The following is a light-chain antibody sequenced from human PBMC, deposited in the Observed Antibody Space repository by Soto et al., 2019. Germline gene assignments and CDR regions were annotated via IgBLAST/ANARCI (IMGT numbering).Light chain of an antibody. CDR1: QSITSE. Sequence: EIVMTQSPATLSVSPGETATLSCRASQSITSELAWYQQKPGQPPRLLIYGASTRATGVPARCTGSGSGSEFTLTISGLQSEDFAVYYCQQGHNWPLTFGQGTRLEI. CDR2: GAS. V-gene: IGKV3-15*01. J-gene: IGKJ2*01. CDR3: QQGHNWPLT.